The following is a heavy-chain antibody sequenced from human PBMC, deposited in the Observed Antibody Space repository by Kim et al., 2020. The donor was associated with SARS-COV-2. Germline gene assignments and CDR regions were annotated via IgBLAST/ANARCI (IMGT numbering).Heavy chain of an antibody. Sequence: SETLSLTCAVYGGSFSGYYWNWIRQPPGKGLEWIGEINHSGGTNYNPSLKSRVTISVDTSKNQFSLQLSSVTAADTAVFYCARGSIYYYGSGSYYSPQY. V-gene: IGHV4-34*01. CDR2: INHSGGT. CDR1: GGSFSGYY. D-gene: IGHD3-10*01. CDR3: ARGSIYYYGSGSYYSPQY. J-gene: IGHJ1*01.